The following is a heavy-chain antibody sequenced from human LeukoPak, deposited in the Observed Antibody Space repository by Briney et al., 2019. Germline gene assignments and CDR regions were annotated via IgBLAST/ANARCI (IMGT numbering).Heavy chain of an antibody. J-gene: IGHJ4*02. CDR3: ARDPPESGYYYDSSGYPSDY. V-gene: IGHV1-2*02. D-gene: IGHD3-22*01. Sequence: GASVKVSCKASGYTFTGYYMHWVRQAPGQGLEWMGWINPNSGGTNYAQKFQGRVTMTRDTSISTAYMELSRLRSDDTAVYYCARDPPESGYYYDSSGYPSDYWGQGTLVTVSS. CDR2: INPNSGGT. CDR1: GYTFTGYY.